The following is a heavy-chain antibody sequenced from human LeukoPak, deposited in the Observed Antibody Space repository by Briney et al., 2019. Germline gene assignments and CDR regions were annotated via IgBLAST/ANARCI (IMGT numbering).Heavy chain of an antibody. CDR1: GGSISSSSYY. J-gene: IGHJ4*02. D-gene: IGHD3-3*01. CDR3: ARAAVLRFLEWSGGLYYFDY. V-gene: IGHV4-39*01. Sequence: PSETLSLTCTVSGGSISSSSYYWGWIRQPPGKGLEWIGSIYYSGSTYYNPSLKSRVTISVDTSKNQFSLKLSSVTAADTAVYYCARAAVLRFLEWSGGLYYFDYWGQGTLVTVSS. CDR2: IYYSGST.